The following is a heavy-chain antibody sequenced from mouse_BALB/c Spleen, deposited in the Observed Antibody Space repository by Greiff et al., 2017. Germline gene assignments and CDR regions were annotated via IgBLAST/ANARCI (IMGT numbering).Heavy chain of an antibody. V-gene: IGHV1-69*02. Sequence: QVQLQQPGAELVRPGASVKLSCKASGYTFTSYWINWVKQRPGQGLEWIGNIYPSDSYTNYNQKFKDKATLTVDKSSSTAYMQLSSPTSEDSAVYYCTRSARASAMDYWGQGTSVTVSS. D-gene: IGHD3-1*01. CDR1: GYTFTSYW. CDR2: IYPSDSYT. J-gene: IGHJ4*01. CDR3: TRSARASAMDY.